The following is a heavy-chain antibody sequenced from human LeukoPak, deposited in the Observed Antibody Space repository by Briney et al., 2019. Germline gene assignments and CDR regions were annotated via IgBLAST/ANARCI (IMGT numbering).Heavy chain of an antibody. CDR2: ISWNSGSI. CDR3: AKDIAAAGTLFYFDY. Sequence: PGGSLRLSCAASGFTFDDYAMHWVRQAPGKGLEWVSGISWNSGSIGYADSVKGRFTISRDNAKNSLYLQMNSLRAEDTALYYCAKDIAAAGTLFYFDYWGQGTLVTVSS. V-gene: IGHV3-9*01. D-gene: IGHD6-13*01. CDR1: GFTFDDYA. J-gene: IGHJ4*02.